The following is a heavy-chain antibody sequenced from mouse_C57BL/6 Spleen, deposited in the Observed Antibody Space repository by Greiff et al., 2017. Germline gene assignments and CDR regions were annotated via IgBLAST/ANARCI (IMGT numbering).Heavy chain of an antibody. D-gene: IGHD1-1*01. V-gene: IGHV1-78*01. CDR2: IYPRDGST. J-gene: IGHJ1*03. CDR1: GYTFTDHT. Sequence: VQLQQSDAELVKPGASVKISCKVSGYTFTDHTIHWMKQRPEQGLEWIGYIYPRDGSTKYNEKFKGKATLTADKSSSTAYMQLNSLTSEDSAVYFCAARDYYGSSYLYFDGWGTGTTVTVSS. CDR3: AARDYYGSSYLYFDG.